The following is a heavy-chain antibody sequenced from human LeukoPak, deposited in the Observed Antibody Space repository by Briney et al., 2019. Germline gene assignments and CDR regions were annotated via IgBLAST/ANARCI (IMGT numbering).Heavy chain of an antibody. V-gene: IGHV1-2*02. CDR1: GYTFTDYH. CDR2: INPNSGGT. CDR3: AREMYGDYPFDY. J-gene: IGHJ4*02. Sequence: ASVKVSCKASGYTFTDYHMHWVRQAPGQGLEWMGWINPNSGGTNYAQKFQGRVTMTRDTSISTAYMELSRLRSDDTAVYYCAREMYGDYPFDYWGQGTLVTVSS. D-gene: IGHD4-17*01.